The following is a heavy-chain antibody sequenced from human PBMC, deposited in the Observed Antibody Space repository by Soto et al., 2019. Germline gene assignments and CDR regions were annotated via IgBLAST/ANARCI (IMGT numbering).Heavy chain of an antibody. J-gene: IGHJ5*02. D-gene: IGHD5-18*01. V-gene: IGHV4-59*01. CDR2: IFYSGST. CDR1: GGSISSYY. CDR3: ARDNGYNYGYYRWFDP. Sequence: SETLSLTCIVSGGSISSYYWSWSRQPPGKGLEWIGYIFYSGSTNYNPSLKSRVTMSVDTSKNQFSLKLSSVTAADTAVYYCARDNGYNYGYYRWFDPWGQGTLVTVS.